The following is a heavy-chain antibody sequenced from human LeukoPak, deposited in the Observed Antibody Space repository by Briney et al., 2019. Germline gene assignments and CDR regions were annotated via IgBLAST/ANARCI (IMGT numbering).Heavy chain of an antibody. J-gene: IGHJ4*02. Sequence: GGSLRLSCAASGFTFSSYAMHWVRQAPGKGLEWVAVISYDGSNKYYADSVKGRFTLSRDNSKNTLYLQMNSLRAEDTAVYYCARDLDYYDSSGPIDYWGQGTLVTVSS. CDR1: GFTFSSYA. D-gene: IGHD3-22*01. V-gene: IGHV3-30-3*01. CDR2: ISYDGSNK. CDR3: ARDLDYYDSSGPIDY.